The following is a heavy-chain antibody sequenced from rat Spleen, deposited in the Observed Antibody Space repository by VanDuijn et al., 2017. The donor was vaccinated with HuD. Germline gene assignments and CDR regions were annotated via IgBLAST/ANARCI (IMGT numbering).Heavy chain of an antibody. CDR2: ISSDGGIT. V-gene: IGHV5-58*01. D-gene: IGHD4-3*01. CDR1: GFTFSTYW. Sequence: EVQLVESGGGLVQPGRSLKLSCAASGFTFSTYWMYWVRQAPGKGLEWVSSISSDGGITYYPDSVRGRFTISRDNAENTVCLQMNSLRSEDTATYYCAVSGYGYWGQGVMVTVSS. J-gene: IGHJ2*01. CDR3: AVSGYGY.